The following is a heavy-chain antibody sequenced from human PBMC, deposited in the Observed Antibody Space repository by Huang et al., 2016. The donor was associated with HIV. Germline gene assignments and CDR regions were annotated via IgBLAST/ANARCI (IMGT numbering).Heavy chain of an antibody. J-gene: IGHJ5*02. V-gene: IGHV1-3*01. CDR3: AREGSDYVWGSYRLSWFDP. Sequence: QVQLVQSGAEVKKPGASVKVSCKTSGYTFTKYALHWVRQAPGQRLEWMGWINGGNGDTEDLKKFEGRVTITRDTSARTVYMEMSSLTSEDTAVYYCAREGSDYVWGSYRLSWFDPWGQGTLVTVSS. CDR2: INGGNGDT. D-gene: IGHD3-16*02. CDR1: GYTFTKYA.